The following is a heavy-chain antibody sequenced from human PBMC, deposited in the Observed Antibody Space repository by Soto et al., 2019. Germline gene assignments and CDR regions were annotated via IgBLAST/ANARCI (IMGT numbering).Heavy chain of an antibody. Sequence: LSLTCTVSGGSISSYYWSWIRQPPGKGLEWIGYIYYSGGTNYNPSLKSRVTISVDTSKNQFSLKLSSVTAADTAVYYCARQNYDILTGYDYWGQGTLVTVSS. CDR1: GGSISSYY. V-gene: IGHV4-59*01. CDR3: ARQNYDILTGYDY. J-gene: IGHJ4*02. D-gene: IGHD3-9*01. CDR2: IYYSGGT.